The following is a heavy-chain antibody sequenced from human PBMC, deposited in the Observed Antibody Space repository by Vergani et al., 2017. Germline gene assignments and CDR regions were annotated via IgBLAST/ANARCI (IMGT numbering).Heavy chain of an antibody. Sequence: VQLVESGGGVVQPGRSLRLSCAASGFTFSSYWMHWVRQAPGKGLVWVSRINSDGSSTSYADSVKGRFTISRDNAKNTLYLQMNSLRAEDTAVYYCARDPSSVVVIPYFDYWGQGTLVTVSS. CDR3: ARDPSSVVVIPYFDY. D-gene: IGHD3-22*01. CDR2: INSDGSST. V-gene: IGHV3-74*01. J-gene: IGHJ4*02. CDR1: GFTFSSYW.